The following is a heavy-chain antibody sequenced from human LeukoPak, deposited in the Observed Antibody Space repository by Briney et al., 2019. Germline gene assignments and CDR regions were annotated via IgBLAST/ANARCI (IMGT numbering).Heavy chain of an antibody. V-gene: IGHV4-59*01. CDR2: IYYSGST. CDR1: GGSISSYY. Sequence: SETLSLTCTVSGGSISSYYWSWIRQPPGKGLEWIGYIYYSGSTNYNPSLKSRVTISVDTSKNQFSLKLSSVTAGDTAVYYCARFYYDSSGYYYFDYWGQGTLVTVSS. J-gene: IGHJ4*02. D-gene: IGHD3-22*01. CDR3: ARFYYDSSGYYYFDY.